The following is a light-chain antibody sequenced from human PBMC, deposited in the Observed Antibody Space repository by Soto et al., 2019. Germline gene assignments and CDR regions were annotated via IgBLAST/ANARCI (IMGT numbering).Light chain of an antibody. CDR3: QQYNSSSPWT. CDR2: KAS. Sequence: DIQMTQSPSTLSASVGDRVTITCRASQSISSWLAWYQQKPGKAPKLLIYKASSLETGVPSRFSGSASGTEFTLTISSLQPDDFATYYCQQYNSSSPWTFGQGTKVEIK. J-gene: IGKJ1*01. V-gene: IGKV1-5*03. CDR1: QSISSW.